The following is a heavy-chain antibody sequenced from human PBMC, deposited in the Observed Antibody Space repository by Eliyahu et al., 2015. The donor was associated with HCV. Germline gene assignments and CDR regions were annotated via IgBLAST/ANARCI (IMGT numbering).Heavy chain of an antibody. J-gene: IGHJ4*02. V-gene: IGHV4-4*07. Sequence: QVQLQESGPGLVRPSETLSLTCGVSXASXSSSKWSWIRQTAGKGLEWIGRIDATGNNIYNPXTVYNPSLKSRVTMSLDTSKNQFSLNLRSVSAADTAVYYCARNTLIVGSDGWYKDWGQGILVTVSA. CDR2: IDATGNNIYNPXT. D-gene: IGHD5-24*01. CDR1: XASXSSSK. CDR3: ARNTLIVGSDGWYKD.